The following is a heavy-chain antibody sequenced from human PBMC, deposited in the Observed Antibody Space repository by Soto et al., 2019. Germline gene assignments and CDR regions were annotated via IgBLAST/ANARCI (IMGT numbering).Heavy chain of an antibody. D-gene: IGHD6-6*01. V-gene: IGHV3-48*02. CDR3: ARDRRKRNFFDS. Sequence: GGSLRLSCAASSFTFSDYGMNWVRQAPGKGLEWLSYISRTSTTLYYADSVKGRFTISRDNAKNSLYLQMNSLRDEDTGVYYCARDRRKRNFFDSWGPGALLTV. J-gene: IGHJ4*02. CDR2: ISRTSTTL. CDR1: SFTFSDYG.